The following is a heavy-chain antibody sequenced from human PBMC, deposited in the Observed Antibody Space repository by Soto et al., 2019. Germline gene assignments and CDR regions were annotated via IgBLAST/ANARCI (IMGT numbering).Heavy chain of an antibody. Sequence: SETLSLTCTVSGGSISSYYWSWIRQPPGKGLEWIGYIYYSGSTNYNPSLKSRVTISVDTSKNQFSLKLSSVTAADTAVYYCARDIAARRQYWGQGTLVNGSS. J-gene: IGHJ4*02. D-gene: IGHD6-6*01. CDR1: GGSISSYY. CDR2: IYYSGST. V-gene: IGHV4-59*01. CDR3: ARDIAARRQY.